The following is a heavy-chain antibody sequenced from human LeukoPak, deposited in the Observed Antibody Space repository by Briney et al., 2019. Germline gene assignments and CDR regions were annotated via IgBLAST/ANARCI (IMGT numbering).Heavy chain of an antibody. Sequence: ETLSLTCTVSGYSISSGYYWMHWVRQAPGKGLVWVSRINRDGSSTSYADSVKGRFTISRDNAKNALYLQMNSLRAEDTAVYYCARGGGYSYGSFDYWGQGTLVTVSS. CDR3: ARGGGYSYGSFDY. D-gene: IGHD5-18*01. J-gene: IGHJ4*02. CDR1: GYSISSGYYW. CDR2: INRDGSST. V-gene: IGHV3-74*01.